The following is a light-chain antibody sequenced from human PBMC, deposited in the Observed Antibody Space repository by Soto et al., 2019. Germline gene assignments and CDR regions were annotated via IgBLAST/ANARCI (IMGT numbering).Light chain of an antibody. Sequence: EIVMTQSPATLSVSPGERATLSCRASQSVGSNLAWYQQKPGQAPRLLIYDASTGATGIPARFSGSGSGTEFTLTISSLQSEDFAVYYCQQYNNWPPAITFGQGTRLEMK. J-gene: IGKJ5*01. CDR1: QSVGSN. V-gene: IGKV3-15*01. CDR2: DAS. CDR3: QQYNNWPPAIT.